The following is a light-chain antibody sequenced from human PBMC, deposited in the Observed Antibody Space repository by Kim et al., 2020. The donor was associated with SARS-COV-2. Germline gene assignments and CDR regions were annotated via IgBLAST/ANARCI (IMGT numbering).Light chain of an antibody. V-gene: IGKV1-5*01. CDR1: QSINNY. CDR2: DAS. Sequence: DIQMTQSPPTLSASVGDSVTITCRARQSINNYLAWYQQKPGKAPSLLIYDASTLRSGVPSRFSGSGSGTEFTLTISSLQPDDLATYCCQQYKSYVWTFGRGTKVDIK. J-gene: IGKJ1*01. CDR3: QQYKSYVWT.